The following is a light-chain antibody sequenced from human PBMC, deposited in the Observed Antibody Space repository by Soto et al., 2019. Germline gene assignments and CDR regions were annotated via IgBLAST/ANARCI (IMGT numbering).Light chain of an antibody. CDR3: ATWDSSLSAGV. CDR2: DND. CDR1: SSNIGNNY. Sequence: QSVLTQPPSVSAAPGQKVTISCSGSSSNIGNNYVFWYQQLPGTAPKLLIYDNDKRPSGIPDRFSGSKSGTSATLGITGLQTGDEADYYCATWDSSLSAGVFGEGTKLTVL. J-gene: IGLJ2*01. V-gene: IGLV1-51*01.